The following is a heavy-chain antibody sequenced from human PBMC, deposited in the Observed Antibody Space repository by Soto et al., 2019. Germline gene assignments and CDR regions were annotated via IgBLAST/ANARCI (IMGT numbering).Heavy chain of an antibody. Sequence: GGSLRLSCAASGFTFSSYGMHWVRQAPGKGLEWVAVIWYDGSNKYYADSVKGRFTISRDNSKNTLYLQMNSLRAEDTAVYYCARDRFRGCGGDCYFGVPFDYWGQGTLVTVSS. CDR3: ARDRFRGCGGDCYFGVPFDY. CDR2: IWYDGSNK. D-gene: IGHD2-21*02. J-gene: IGHJ4*02. V-gene: IGHV3-33*01. CDR1: GFTFSSYG.